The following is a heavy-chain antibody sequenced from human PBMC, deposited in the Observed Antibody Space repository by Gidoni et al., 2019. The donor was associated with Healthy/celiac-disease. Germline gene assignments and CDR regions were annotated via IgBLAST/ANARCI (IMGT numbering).Heavy chain of an antibody. D-gene: IGHD1-26*01. CDR1: GGSFSGYY. Sequence: QVQLQQWGAGLLKPSETLSLTCAVYGGSFSGYYWSWIRQPPGKGLEWIGEINHSGSTNYNPSLKSRVTISVDTSKNQFSLKLSSVTAADTAVYYCARGGWELYDAFDIWGQGTMVTVSS. J-gene: IGHJ3*02. V-gene: IGHV4-34*01. CDR2: INHSGST. CDR3: ARGGWELYDAFDI.